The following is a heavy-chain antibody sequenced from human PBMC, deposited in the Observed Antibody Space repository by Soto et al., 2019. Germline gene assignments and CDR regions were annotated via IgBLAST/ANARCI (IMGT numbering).Heavy chain of an antibody. Sequence: ASVKVSCKVFGYTLNEVAMHWVRQAPGKGLEWLGGFDPDEAETIYAQHFQGRVTMTEDTSTDTVYMELSSLRSEDTALYFCTTSHGDYIFDHWSQGTLVIGSS. J-gene: IGHJ5*02. D-gene: IGHD4-17*01. CDR2: FDPDEAET. CDR3: TTSHGDYIFDH. V-gene: IGHV1-24*01. CDR1: GYTLNEVA.